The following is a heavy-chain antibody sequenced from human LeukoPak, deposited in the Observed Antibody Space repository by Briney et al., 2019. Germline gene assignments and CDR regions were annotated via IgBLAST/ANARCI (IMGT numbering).Heavy chain of an antibody. J-gene: IGHJ3*02. CDR2: IYYSGST. CDR1: GGSVSSGSYY. V-gene: IGHV4-61*01. Sequence: SETLCLTCTVSGGSVSSGSYYWSWIRQPPGKGLEWIGYIYYSGSTNYNPSLKSRVTISVDTSKNQFSLKLSSVTAADTAVYYCARGRYYDFWSGYWVYDAFDIWGQGTMVTVSS. CDR3: ARGRYYDFWSGYWVYDAFDI. D-gene: IGHD3-3*01.